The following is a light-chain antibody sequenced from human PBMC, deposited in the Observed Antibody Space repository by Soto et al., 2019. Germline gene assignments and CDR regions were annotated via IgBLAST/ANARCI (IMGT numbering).Light chain of an antibody. CDR2: GNS. J-gene: IGLJ3*02. CDR3: QAYDSSLSGFWV. CDR1: SSNIGAGYD. Sequence: QSVLTQPPSVSGAPGQRVTISCTGSSSNIGAGYDVHWYQQLPATAPKLLIYGNSNRPSVVPDRFSCSKSGTSASLAITGLRAEDEADYYCQAYDSSLSGFWVFGGGTKLTVL. V-gene: IGLV1-40*01.